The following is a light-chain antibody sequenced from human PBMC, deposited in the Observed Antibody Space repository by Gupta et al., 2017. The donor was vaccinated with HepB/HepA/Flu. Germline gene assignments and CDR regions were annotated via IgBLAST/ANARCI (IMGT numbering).Light chain of an antibody. CDR3: ASYAITRV. V-gene: IGLV2-14*03. J-gene: IGLJ3*02. Sequence: QSALTQPASVSGSPGQSITISCTGTSSDVGRYNYVSWYQQHPGKAPKLIIHDVSNRLSGVSNRFSGSKSGNTAYLTVSGLRAEDEDDYFCASYAITRVFGGGTKLTVL. CDR1: SSDVGRYNY. CDR2: DVS.